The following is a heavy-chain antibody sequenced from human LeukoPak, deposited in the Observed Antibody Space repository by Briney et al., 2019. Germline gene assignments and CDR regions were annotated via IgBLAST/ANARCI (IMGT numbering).Heavy chain of an antibody. CDR1: GGSISSSSYY. CDR2: IYYSGST. CDR3: ARQTGSGLFILP. V-gene: IGHV4-39*01. D-gene: IGHD3/OR15-3a*01. Sequence: PSETLSLTCTVSGGSISSSSYYWVWIRQPPGKGLEWIGSIYYSGSTYYNPSLKSRVTISVDTSKNQFSLRLTSVTAADTAVYYCARQTGSGLFILPGGQGTLVTVSS. J-gene: IGHJ4*02.